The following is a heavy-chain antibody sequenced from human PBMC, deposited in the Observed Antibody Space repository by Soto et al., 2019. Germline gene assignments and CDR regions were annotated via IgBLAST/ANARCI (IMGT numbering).Heavy chain of an antibody. CDR3: ASGHDAYKVRY. CDR1: GGSISSGGTGSY. J-gene: IGHJ4*02. Sequence: QVQLQESGPGLVKPSQTLSLTCTVSGGSISSGGTGSYWTWIRQLPGKGLEWIGYTYYTGNTYYTPSLKRRPTISIDTSENQFSLKLTSVTAADTAVYFCASGHDAYKVRYWGQGTLVTVSS. D-gene: IGHD1-1*01. V-gene: IGHV4-31*03. CDR2: TYYTGNT.